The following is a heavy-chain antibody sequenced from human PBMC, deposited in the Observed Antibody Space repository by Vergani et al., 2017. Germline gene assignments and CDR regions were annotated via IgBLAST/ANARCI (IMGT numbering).Heavy chain of an antibody. CDR2: IYYSGST. CDR3: ARVSRSSSSGLFDP. CDR1: GGSISSGGYY. Sequence: QVQLQESGPGLVKPSQTLSLTCTVSGGSISSGGYYWSWIRQHPGKGLEWIGYIYYSGSTYYNPSLQSRVTISVDTSKNQFSLKLSSVTAADTAVYYYARVSRSSSSGLFDPWGQGTLVTVSS. J-gene: IGHJ5*02. V-gene: IGHV4-31*03. D-gene: IGHD6-6*01.